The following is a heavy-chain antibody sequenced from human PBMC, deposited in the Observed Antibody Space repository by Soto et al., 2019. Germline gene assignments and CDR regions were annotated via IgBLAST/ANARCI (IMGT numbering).Heavy chain of an antibody. D-gene: IGHD3-3*01. CDR1: GGSISSYY. CDR2: IYYSGST. Sequence: SETLSLTCNVSGGSISSYYWSWIRQPPGKGLEWIGYIYYSGSTNYNPSLKSRVTISVDTSKNQFSLKLSSVTAADTAVYYCARGVRFLEWFNENYFDDWGQGTLVTVSS. V-gene: IGHV4-59*01. CDR3: ARGVRFLEWFNENYFDD. J-gene: IGHJ4*02.